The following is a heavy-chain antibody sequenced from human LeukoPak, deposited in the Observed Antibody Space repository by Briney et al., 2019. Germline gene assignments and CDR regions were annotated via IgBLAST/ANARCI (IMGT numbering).Heavy chain of an antibody. D-gene: IGHD3-10*01. Sequence: ASVKVSCKASGGTFSSYAINWVRQATGQGLEWMGWMNPNSGNTGYAQKFQGRVTMTRNTSISTAYMELSSLRSEDTAVYYCARGTRAGELFWDWGQGTLVTVSS. J-gene: IGHJ4*02. CDR2: MNPNSGNT. CDR1: GGTFSSYA. V-gene: IGHV1-8*02. CDR3: ARGTRAGELFWD.